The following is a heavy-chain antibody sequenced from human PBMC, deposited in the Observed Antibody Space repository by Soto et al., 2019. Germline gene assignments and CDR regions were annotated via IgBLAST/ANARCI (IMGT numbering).Heavy chain of an antibody. CDR1: GYSFTSYW. D-gene: IGHD2-2*01. CDR2: IDPSDSYT. J-gene: IGHJ6*02. V-gene: IGHV5-10-1*01. CDR3: ARHCPDIVVVPSDYYYGMDV. Sequence: GESLKISCKGSGYSFTSYWISWVRQMPGKGLEWMGRIDPSDSYTNYSPSFQGHVTISADKSISTAYLQWSSLKASDTAMYYCARHCPDIVVVPSDYYYGMDVWGQGTTVTVSS.